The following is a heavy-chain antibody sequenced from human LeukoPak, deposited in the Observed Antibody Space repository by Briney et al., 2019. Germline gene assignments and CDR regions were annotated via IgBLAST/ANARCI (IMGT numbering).Heavy chain of an antibody. D-gene: IGHD5-18*01. J-gene: IGHJ4*02. CDR2: ISYDGSNK. Sequence: GRSLRLSCAASGFTFSSYGMHWVRQAPGKGLEWVAVISYDGSNKYYADSVKGRFTISRDNSKNTLCLQMNSLRAEDTAVYYCAKDLVTGYSYGRIGYWGQGTLVTVSS. V-gene: IGHV3-30*18. CDR1: GFTFSSYG. CDR3: AKDLVTGYSYGRIGY.